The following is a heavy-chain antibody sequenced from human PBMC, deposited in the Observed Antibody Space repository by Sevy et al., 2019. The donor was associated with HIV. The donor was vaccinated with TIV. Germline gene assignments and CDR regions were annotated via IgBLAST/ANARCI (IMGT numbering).Heavy chain of an antibody. CDR2: IYYTGST. D-gene: IGHD3-16*01. Sequence: SETLSLTCTVSGGSINSGAYYWNWIRQSPGKGLEWIGNIYYTGSTDYNPSLKSRVTISVDTSKNQFSLKLSSVTAADTAMYYCARDRGLGGYFESWGQGTLLTVSS. J-gene: IGHJ4*02. CDR3: ARDRGLGGYFES. CDR1: GGSINSGAYY. V-gene: IGHV4-31*03.